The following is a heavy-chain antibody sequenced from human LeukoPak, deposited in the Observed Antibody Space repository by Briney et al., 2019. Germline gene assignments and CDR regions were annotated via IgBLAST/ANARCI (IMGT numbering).Heavy chain of an antibody. CDR2: IKQCGSEK. V-gene: IGHV3-7*01. CDR3: AKGGPYYYDSSGYDY. Sequence: PGGSLRLFCAASGFIFRRYWMSWVRQAPGKGLEWVANIKQCGSEKYYVDSVKGRFTISRDNAKNSMYLQMTSLRAEDTAVYYCAKGGPYYYDSSGYDYWGQGTLVTVSS. J-gene: IGHJ4*02. CDR1: GFIFRRYW. D-gene: IGHD3-22*01.